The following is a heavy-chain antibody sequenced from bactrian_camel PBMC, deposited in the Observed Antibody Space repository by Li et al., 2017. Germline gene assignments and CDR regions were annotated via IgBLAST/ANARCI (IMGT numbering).Heavy chain of an antibody. V-gene: IGHV3S40*01. Sequence: DVQLVESGGALVQPGWSLTLACAGSGVTFSKYSMSWVRQAPGKGLEWVVGIVSGGSYRPVADSVKGRFTISRDDAKNTLYLQMDSVKSEDTATYFCAPVVSNYWGQGTQVTVS. CDR1: GVTFSKYS. CDR2: IVSGGSYR. D-gene: IGHD2*01. CDR3: APVVSNY. J-gene: IGHJ4*01.